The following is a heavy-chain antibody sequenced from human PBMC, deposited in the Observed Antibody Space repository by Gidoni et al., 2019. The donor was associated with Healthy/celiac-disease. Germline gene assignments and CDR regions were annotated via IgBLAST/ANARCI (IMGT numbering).Heavy chain of an antibody. CDR2: IYPGDSDT. J-gene: IGHJ5*02. CDR3: ARRPRVGATTGVLWFDP. V-gene: IGHV5-51*03. CDR1: GYSFTSYW. D-gene: IGHD1-26*01. Sequence: EVQLVQSGAEVKKPGESLKISCKGSGYSFTSYWIGWVRQMPGKGLEWMGIIYPGDSDTRYRPSFQGQVTISADKSISTAYLQWSSLTASDTAMYYCARRPRVGATTGVLWFDPWGQGTLVTVSS.